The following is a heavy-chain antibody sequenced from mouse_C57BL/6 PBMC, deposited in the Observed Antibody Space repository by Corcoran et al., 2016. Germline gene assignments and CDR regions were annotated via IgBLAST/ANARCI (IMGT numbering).Heavy chain of an antibody. CDR3: ARKDLLLRDYAMDY. Sequence: EVQLQQSGPELVKPGASVKISCKASGYTFTDYYMNWVKQSHGKSLEWIGDINPNNGGTSYNQKFKGKATLTVDKSSSTAYMELRSLTSEDSAVYYCARKDLLLRDYAMDYWGQGTSVTVSS. D-gene: IGHD1-1*01. J-gene: IGHJ4*01. CDR2: INPNNGGT. CDR1: GYTFTDYY. V-gene: IGHV1-26*01.